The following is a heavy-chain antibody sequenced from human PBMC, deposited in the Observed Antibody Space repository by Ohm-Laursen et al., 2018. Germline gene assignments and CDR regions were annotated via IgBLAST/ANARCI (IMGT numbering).Heavy chain of an antibody. CDR3: AKGLRSGVYFPFDF. CDR1: GFTFSSYS. V-gene: IGHV3-23*01. D-gene: IGHD1-26*01. CDR2: ISGSGGST. Sequence: SLRLSCAASGFTFSSYSMNWVRQAPGKGLEWVSSISGSGGSTYYADSVKGRFTISRDNSKNTLYLQMSSLRAEDTALYYCAKGLRSGVYFPFDFWGQGALVTVSS. J-gene: IGHJ4*02.